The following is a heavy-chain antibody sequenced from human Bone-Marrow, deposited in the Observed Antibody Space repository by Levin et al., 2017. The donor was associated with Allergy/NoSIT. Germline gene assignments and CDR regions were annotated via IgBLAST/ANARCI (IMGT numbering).Heavy chain of an antibody. Sequence: GGSLRLSCKASGYRFSSRWIGWVRQVPGKGLEWMGIIYPGDSDTRYSPSFQDQVTISADTSLSTAYLQWSSLKASDTAAYYCGRQEYVVRSGVDVWGQGTMVTVSS. CDR1: GYRFSSRW. J-gene: IGHJ6*02. D-gene: IGHD2-15*01. V-gene: IGHV5-51*01. CDR2: IYPGDSDT. CDR3: GRQEYVVRSGVDV.